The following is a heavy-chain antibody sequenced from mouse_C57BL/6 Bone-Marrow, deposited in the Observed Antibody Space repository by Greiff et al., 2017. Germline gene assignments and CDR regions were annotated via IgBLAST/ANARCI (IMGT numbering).Heavy chain of an antibody. CDR1: GYNFKDDY. CDR2: IDPEIGDT. Sequence: EVQLQQSGAELVRPGASVKLSCTASGYNFKDDYIHWVKQRPEQGLEWIGWIDPEIGDTEYASKFQGKATITLDKSSNTAYLQLSSLTSEDSAVYFYSSFGGGYLDFWGQGTPLTGAS. V-gene: IGHV14-4*01. CDR3: SSFGGGYLDF. D-gene: IGHD1-1*02. J-gene: IGHJ2*01.